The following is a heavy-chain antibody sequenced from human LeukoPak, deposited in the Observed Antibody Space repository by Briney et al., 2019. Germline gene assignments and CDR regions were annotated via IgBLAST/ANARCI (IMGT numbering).Heavy chain of an antibody. CDR2: LSDNGDDT. CDR3: TSFAPYDAFDI. Sequence: PGGSLRLSCAASGFTFSSYRLSWVRQAPGKGLDWVSTLSDNGDDTYYAHSVKGRFTISRDNSRNTLYLQTNSLRAEDTAVYYCTSFAPYDAFDIWGQGTMVTVSS. CDR1: GFTFSSYR. V-gene: IGHV3-23*01. J-gene: IGHJ3*02.